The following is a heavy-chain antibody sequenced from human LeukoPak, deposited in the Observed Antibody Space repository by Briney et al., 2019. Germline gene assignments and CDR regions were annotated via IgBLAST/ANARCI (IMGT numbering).Heavy chain of an antibody. V-gene: IGHV3-11*06. Sequence: GGSLRLSCAVSGFTFSDYYMSWIRQAPGKGLEWVSYISSSSTYTNYADSVKGRFTISRDNAKNSLYLQMNRLRAEDTAVYYCASVGSWQQLGAFDIWGQGTMVTVSS. D-gene: IGHD6-13*01. CDR1: GFTFSDYY. J-gene: IGHJ3*02. CDR2: ISSSSTYT. CDR3: ASVGSWQQLGAFDI.